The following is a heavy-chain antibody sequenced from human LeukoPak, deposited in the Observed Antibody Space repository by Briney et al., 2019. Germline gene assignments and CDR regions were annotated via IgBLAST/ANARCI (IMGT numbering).Heavy chain of an antibody. V-gene: IGHV3-7*01. CDR3: AREGYYDNVDAFDI. J-gene: IGHJ3*02. Sequence: PGGSLRLSCAASGFTFSSYWMSWVRQAPGKGLEWVANIKQDGSEKYYVDSVKGRFTISRDNAKNSLYLQMNSLRAEDTAVYYCAREGYYDNVDAFDIWGQGTMVTVSS. D-gene: IGHD3-22*01. CDR1: GFTFSSYW. CDR2: IKQDGSEK.